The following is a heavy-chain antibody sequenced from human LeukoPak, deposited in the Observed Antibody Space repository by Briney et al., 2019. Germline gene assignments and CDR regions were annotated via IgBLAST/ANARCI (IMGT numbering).Heavy chain of an antibody. CDR1: GGSISSYY. J-gene: IGHJ4*02. V-gene: IGHV4-34*01. CDR2: INHSGST. Sequence: SETLSLTCTVSGGSISSYYWSWIRQPPGKGLEWIGEINHSGSTNYNPSLKSRVTISVDTSKNQFSLKLSSVTAADTAVYYCAGDYDSSGYYWSFGYWGQGTLVTVSS. CDR3: AGDYDSSGYYWSFGY. D-gene: IGHD3-22*01.